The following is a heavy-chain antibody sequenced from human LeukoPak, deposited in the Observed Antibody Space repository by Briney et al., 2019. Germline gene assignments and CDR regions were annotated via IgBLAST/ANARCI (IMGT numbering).Heavy chain of an antibody. CDR2: IDSGSDDI. V-gene: IGHV3-21*05. J-gene: IGHJ4*02. D-gene: IGHD2-2*01. CDR3: ARDTHQPSLIDY. CDR1: GFTFSLYA. Sequence: NPGGSLRLSCAASGFTFSLYAMNWVRQAPGKGLEWVSYIDSGSDDIHYADSVRGRFTISRDNAKNTLYLQMKSLRAEDTAVYYCARDTHQPSLIDYWGQGTLVTVSS.